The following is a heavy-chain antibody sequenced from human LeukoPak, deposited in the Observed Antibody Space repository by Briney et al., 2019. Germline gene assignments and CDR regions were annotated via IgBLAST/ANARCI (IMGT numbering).Heavy chain of an antibody. CDR2: ISWNSASV. Sequence: GGSLRLSCEASGFTFDDYGMHWVRQAPGKGLEWVSTISWNSASVGYVDSVKGRFTISRDNAKKTLYLQMNSLRPEDTALFYCAKDYGYSSSWYDYWGQGTLVTVSS. CDR1: GFTFDDYG. J-gene: IGHJ4*02. CDR3: AKDYGYSSSWYDY. V-gene: IGHV3-9*01. D-gene: IGHD6-13*01.